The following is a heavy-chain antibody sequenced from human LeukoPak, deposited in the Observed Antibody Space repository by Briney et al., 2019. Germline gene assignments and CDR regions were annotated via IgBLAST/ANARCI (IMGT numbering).Heavy chain of an antibody. CDR1: GGSISSSSYY. J-gene: IGHJ4*02. V-gene: IGHV4-39*07. Sequence: SETLSLTCTVSGGSISSSSYYWGWIRQPPGKGLEWIGSIYYSGSTYYNPSLKSRVTISVDTSKNQFSLKLSSVTAADTAVYYCARVRGRYCSSTSCPFDYWGQGTLVTVSS. CDR3: ARVRGRYCSSTSCPFDY. D-gene: IGHD2-2*01. CDR2: IYYSGST.